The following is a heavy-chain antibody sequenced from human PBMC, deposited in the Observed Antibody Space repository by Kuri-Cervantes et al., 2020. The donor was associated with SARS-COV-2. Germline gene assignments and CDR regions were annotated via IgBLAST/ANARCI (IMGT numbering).Heavy chain of an antibody. D-gene: IGHD6-13*01. CDR1: GFTFSSYA. Sequence: GESLKISCAASGFTFSSYAMHWVRQAPGKGLEWVSAISGSGGSTYYADSVKGRFTISRDNSKNTLYLQMNSLRAEDTAVYYCAGLYSSSWSYDYWGQGTLVTVSS. J-gene: IGHJ4*02. CDR3: AGLYSSSWSYDY. V-gene: IGHV3-23*01. CDR2: ISGSGGST.